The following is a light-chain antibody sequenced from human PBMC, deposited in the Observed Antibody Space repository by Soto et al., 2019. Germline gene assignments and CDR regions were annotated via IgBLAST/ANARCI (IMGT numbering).Light chain of an antibody. V-gene: IGKV3-20*01. J-gene: IGKJ1*01. CDR1: QSVSSSY. CDR3: QQYGSLVT. CDR2: GAS. Sequence: IVLTQSPGTLSLSPGERATLSCRASQSVSSSYLAWYQQKPGQAPRLLIYGASSRATGIPDRFSGSGSGTDFTLTISRLEPEDLAVYYCQQYGSLVTFGQGTKVDIK.